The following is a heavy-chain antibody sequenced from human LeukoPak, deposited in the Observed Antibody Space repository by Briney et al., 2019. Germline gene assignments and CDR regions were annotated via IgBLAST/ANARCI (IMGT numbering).Heavy chain of an antibody. CDR1: GFTFSSYG. J-gene: IGHJ6*03. V-gene: IGHV3-30*03. CDR2: ISYDGSNK. Sequence: PGGSLRLSCAASGFTFSSYGMHWVRQAPGKGLEWVAVISYDGSNKYYADSVKGRFTISRDNSKNTLYLQMNSLRAEDTAVYYCARELVVPAALNYYYYYYMDVWGKGTTVTVSS. CDR3: ARELVVPAALNYYYYYYMDV. D-gene: IGHD2-2*01.